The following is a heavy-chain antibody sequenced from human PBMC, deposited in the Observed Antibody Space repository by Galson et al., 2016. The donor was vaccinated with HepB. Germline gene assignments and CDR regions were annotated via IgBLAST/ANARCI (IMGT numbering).Heavy chain of an antibody. Sequence: SLRLSCAASGFIFSSYWMHWVRQAPGKGLVWVSRMNSDGRSTSYADSVKGRFTISRDIPKNTLFLQMNGLRGEDTALYYCARDLSPSITWYGGIGYWGQGTLVTASS. V-gene: IGHV3-74*01. CDR1: GFIFSSYW. J-gene: IGHJ4*02. D-gene: IGHD6-13*01. CDR2: MNSDGRST. CDR3: ARDLSPSITWYGGIGY.